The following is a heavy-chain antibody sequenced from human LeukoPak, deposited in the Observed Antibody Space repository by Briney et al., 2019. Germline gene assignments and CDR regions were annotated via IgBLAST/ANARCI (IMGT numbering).Heavy chain of an antibody. Sequence: GGSLRLSCAASGFTFSSYDMNWVRQAPGKGLEWVSSISSSSNYVHYADSVKGRFTISRDNAKNSLYLQMNSLRAEDTAVYFCARGTLGAWGWWGQGTLVTVSS. V-gene: IGHV3-21*01. D-gene: IGHD6-19*01. CDR1: GFTFSSYD. CDR3: ARGTLGAWGW. CDR2: ISSSSNYV. J-gene: IGHJ4*02.